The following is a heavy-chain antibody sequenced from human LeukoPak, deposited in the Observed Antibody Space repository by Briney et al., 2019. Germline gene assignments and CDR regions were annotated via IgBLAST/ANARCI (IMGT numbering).Heavy chain of an antibody. CDR2: LYYSGST. CDR1: GGSISSSAYY. Sequence: PSETLSLTCTVSGGSISSSAYYWGWIRQPPGKGLEWIGSLYYSGSTYYNPSLKSRVTISVDTSKKQFSLKLTSVTAADTAVYYRARGQVLTPRITFFGVVFIPWFAPWGKEPLVTFSS. V-gene: IGHV4-39*01. CDR3: ARGQVLTPRITFFGVVFIPWFAP. J-gene: IGHJ5*02. D-gene: IGHD3-3*01.